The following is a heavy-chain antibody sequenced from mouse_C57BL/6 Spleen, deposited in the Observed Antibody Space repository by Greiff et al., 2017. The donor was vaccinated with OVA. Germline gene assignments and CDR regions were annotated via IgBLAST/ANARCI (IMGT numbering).Heavy chain of an antibody. CDR1: GYTFTSYW. CDR2: IDPSDSET. J-gene: IGHJ4*01. CDR3: ARKGGAMDY. V-gene: IGHV1-52*01. Sequence: QVQLKQPGAELVRPGSSVKLSCKASGYTFTSYWMHWVKQRPIQGLEWIGNIDPSDSETHYNQKFKDKATLTVDKSSSTAYMQLSSLTSEDSAVYYCARKGGAMDYWGQGTSVTVSS.